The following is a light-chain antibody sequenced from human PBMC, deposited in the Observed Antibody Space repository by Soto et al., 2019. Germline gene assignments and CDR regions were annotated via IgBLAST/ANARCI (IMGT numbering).Light chain of an antibody. V-gene: IGLV2-14*03. CDR3: SSYTTSSTVI. CDR1: SSDIGDYNY. CDR2: DVS. Sequence: QSALTQPASVSGSPGQSITISCTGTSSDIGDYNYVSWYQHHPGKAPKLMIYDVSYRPSGVSNRFSGSKSGNTASLTISGLQAEDEADYYCSSYTTSSTVIFGGGTKVTVL. J-gene: IGLJ2*01.